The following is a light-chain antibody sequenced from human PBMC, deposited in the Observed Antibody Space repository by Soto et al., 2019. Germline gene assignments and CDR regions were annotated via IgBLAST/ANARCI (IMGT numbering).Light chain of an antibody. J-gene: IGLJ2*01. V-gene: IGLV2-14*01. CDR3: SSYTSSSTLVV. Sequence: QSALTQPASVSGSPGQSITISCTGTSSDVGAYNYVSWYQQHPGKAPKLMISEVSNRPSGVSDRFSGSKSGNTASLTISGLQAEDEADYYCSSYTSSSTLVVFGGGTKVTVL. CDR1: SSDVGAYNY. CDR2: EVS.